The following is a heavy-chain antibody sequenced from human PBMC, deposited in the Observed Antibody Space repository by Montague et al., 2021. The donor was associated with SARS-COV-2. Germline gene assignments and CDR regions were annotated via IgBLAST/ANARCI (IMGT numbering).Heavy chain of an antibody. CDR1: GDSVSSNIAT. Sequence: YAISGDSVSSNIATWNWIRQSPSRGLEWLGRTYYRSEWYNDYAESVKSRITIDPDTSKHQFSLHLNSVTPEDTAVYYCARIPVGSKYYFDFWGQGTLVTVSS. CDR3: ARIPVGSKYYFDF. D-gene: IGHD2-2*01. CDR2: TYYRSEWYN. V-gene: IGHV6-1*01. J-gene: IGHJ4*02.